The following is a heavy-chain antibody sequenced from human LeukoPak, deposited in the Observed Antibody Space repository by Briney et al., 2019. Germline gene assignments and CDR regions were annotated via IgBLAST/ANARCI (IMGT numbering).Heavy chain of an antibody. Sequence: ASVTVSCKASAYTLSGYYMHWVRQAPGQGLEWMGWINPKSGVTNYAQKFQGRVTMTWDTSINTTFMELSRLRSDDTAVYYCARRIAVAGSPVYYFDYGGQGTLVTVSS. CDR1: AYTLSGYY. J-gene: IGHJ4*02. D-gene: IGHD6-19*01. V-gene: IGHV1-2*02. CDR2: INPKSGVT. CDR3: ARRIAVAGSPVYYFDY.